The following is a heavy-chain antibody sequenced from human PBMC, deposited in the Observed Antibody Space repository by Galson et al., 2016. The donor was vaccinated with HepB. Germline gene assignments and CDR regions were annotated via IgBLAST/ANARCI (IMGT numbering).Heavy chain of an antibody. CDR2: ISDDGREK. CDR3: AKPPYGDYEGGLSRY. J-gene: IGHJ4*02. D-gene: IGHD4-17*01. Sequence: SLRLSCAASGFTFGSYAMHWVRQAPGKGLEWVATISDDGREKDYADSVKGRFTISRDNSKNTLYLEMNSLRAEDTAVYYCAKPPYGDYEGGLSRYWGQGTLVTVSS. V-gene: IGHV3-30*18. CDR1: GFTFGSYA.